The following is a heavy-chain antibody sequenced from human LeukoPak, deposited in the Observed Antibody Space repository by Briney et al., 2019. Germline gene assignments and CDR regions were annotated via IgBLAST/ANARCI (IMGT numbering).Heavy chain of an antibody. CDR3: ARGGYSYGTYYYGMDV. CDR1: GGSFSGYY. CDR2: INHSGST. D-gene: IGHD5-18*01. Sequence: SETLSLTCAVYGGSFSGYYWSWVRQPPGKGLEWIGEINHSGSTNYNPSLKSRVTISVHTSKNQFSLKLSSVTAADTAVYYCARGGYSYGTYYYGMDVWGQGTTVTVSS. J-gene: IGHJ6*02. V-gene: IGHV4-34*01.